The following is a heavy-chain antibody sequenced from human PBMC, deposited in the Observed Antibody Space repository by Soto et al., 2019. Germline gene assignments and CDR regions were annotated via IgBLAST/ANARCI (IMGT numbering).Heavy chain of an antibody. CDR3: ARDIGDSGYGRSTAQDNRCDP. J-gene: IGHJ5*02. Sequence: QVQLVQSGAEVKKPGSSVKVSCKASGGTFSSYAISWVRQAPGQGLEWMGGIIPIFGTANYAQKFQGRVTITADKSTSTAYMELSSLRSEDTAVYYCARDIGDSGYGRSTAQDNRCDPRGQGTLVTGSS. CDR2: IIPIFGTA. V-gene: IGHV1-69*06. D-gene: IGHD5-12*01. CDR1: GGTFSSYA.